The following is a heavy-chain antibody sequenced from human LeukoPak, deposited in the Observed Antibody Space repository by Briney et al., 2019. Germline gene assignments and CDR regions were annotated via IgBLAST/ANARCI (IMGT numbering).Heavy chain of an antibody. V-gene: IGHV3-23*01. CDR2: ISGSGGST. Sequence: HPGGSLRLSYAASGFTFSSYAMSWVRQAPGKGLEWVSAISGSGGSTYYADSVKGRFTISRDNSKNTLYLQMNSLRAEDTAVYYCAKGGFSPGIPYGMDVWGQGTTVTVSS. J-gene: IGHJ6*02. D-gene: IGHD1-14*01. CDR1: GFTFSSYA. CDR3: AKGGFSPGIPYGMDV.